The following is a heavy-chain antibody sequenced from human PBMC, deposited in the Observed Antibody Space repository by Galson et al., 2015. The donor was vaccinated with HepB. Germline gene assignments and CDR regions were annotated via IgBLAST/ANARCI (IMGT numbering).Heavy chain of an antibody. CDR1: GDSVSSNSAA. CDR3: AREVGYSSGWYQGYYYGMDV. D-gene: IGHD6-19*01. CDR2: TYYRSKWYN. V-gene: IGHV6-1*01. Sequence: CAISGDSVSSNSAAWNWIRQSPSRGLEWLGRTYYRSKWYNNYAVSVKSRITINPDTSKNQFSLQLNSVTPEDTAVYYCAREVGYSSGWYQGYYYGMDVRGQGTTVTVSS. J-gene: IGHJ6*02.